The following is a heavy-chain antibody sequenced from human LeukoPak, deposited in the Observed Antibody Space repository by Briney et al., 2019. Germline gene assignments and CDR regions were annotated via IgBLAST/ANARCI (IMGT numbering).Heavy chain of an antibody. Sequence: GGSLRLSCAASGFTFSTYSMSWVRQAPGKGLEWVASISSSSTYIHYVDSVKGRFTISRDNAKNSLYLQMNSLRAEEIAVYYCARHSSYKSGWGPFDYWGQGTLVTVSS. V-gene: IGHV3-21*03. D-gene: IGHD6-19*01. CDR2: ISSSSTYI. J-gene: IGHJ4*02. CDR1: GFTFSTYS. CDR3: ARHSSYKSGWGPFDY.